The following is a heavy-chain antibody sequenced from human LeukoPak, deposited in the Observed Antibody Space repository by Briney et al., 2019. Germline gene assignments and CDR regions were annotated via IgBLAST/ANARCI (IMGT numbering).Heavy chain of an antibody. D-gene: IGHD3-10*01. Sequence: SETLSLTCGVSGGSFSTFYWNWIRQHPGKGLEWIGEINHNGNTNYNPSLKGRVTLSVDKSKNQFSLKLRSVTAADTALYYCATVXIRAEFHFDHWGQGLLVTVSS. J-gene: IGHJ4*02. CDR1: GGSFSTFY. V-gene: IGHV4-34*01. CDR3: ATVXIRAEFHFDH. CDR2: INHNGNT.